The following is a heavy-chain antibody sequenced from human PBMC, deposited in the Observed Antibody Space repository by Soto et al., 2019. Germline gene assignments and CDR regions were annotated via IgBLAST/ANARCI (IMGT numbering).Heavy chain of an antibody. CDR3: ARVMGTANGGPEDIVVVPAAIIDYYYYYMDV. CDR1: GFTFSSYW. CDR2: IKQDGSEK. D-gene: IGHD2-2*02. V-gene: IGHV3-7*01. Sequence: GGSLRLSCAASGFTFSSYWMSWVRQAPGKGLEWVANIKQDGSEKYYVDSVKGRFTISRDNAKNSLYLQMNSLRAEDTAVYYCARVMGTANGGPEDIVVVPAAIIDYYYYYMDVWGKGTTVTVSS. J-gene: IGHJ6*03.